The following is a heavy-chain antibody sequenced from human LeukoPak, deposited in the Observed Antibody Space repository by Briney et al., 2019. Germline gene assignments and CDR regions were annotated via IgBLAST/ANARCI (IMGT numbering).Heavy chain of an antibody. J-gene: IGHJ4*02. CDR2: IYYSGST. CDR1: GGSISSYY. CDR3: ARHLQYYDFWSGPFDY. V-gene: IGHV4-59*01. D-gene: IGHD3-3*01. Sequence: SETLSLTCTVSGGSISSYYWSWIRQPPGKGLEWIGYIYYSGSTNYNPSLKSRVTISVDTSKNQFSLKLSSVTAADTAVYYCARHLQYYDFWSGPFDYWGQGTLVTVSS.